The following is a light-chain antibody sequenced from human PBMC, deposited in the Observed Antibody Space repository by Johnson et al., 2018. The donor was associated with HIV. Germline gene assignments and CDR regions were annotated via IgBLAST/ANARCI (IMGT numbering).Light chain of an antibody. CDR1: SSNVGNNY. CDR3: GTWDSSLSAHYV. J-gene: IGLJ1*01. CDR2: EKN. Sequence: QSVLTQPPSVSAAPGQKVTISCSGTSSNVGNNYVSWYQQFPGTAPKLLIYEKNKRPSGIPDRFSASKSGTSATLATTGLQTGDEADYYCGTWDSSLSAHYVFGTGTKVTVL. V-gene: IGLV1-51*02.